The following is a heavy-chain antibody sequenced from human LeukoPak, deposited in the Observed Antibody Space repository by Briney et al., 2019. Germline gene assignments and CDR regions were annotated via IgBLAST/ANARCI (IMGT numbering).Heavy chain of an antibody. CDR1: GGSISSYY. V-gene: IGHV4-59*08. Sequence: SETLSLTCTVSGGSISSYYWSWIRQPPGKGLEWIGYIYYSGSTNYNPSLKSRVTISVDTSKNQFSLKLSSVTAADTAVYYCARHDHSYGFWSGPSFDPWGQGTLVTVSS. J-gene: IGHJ5*02. CDR3: ARHDHSYGFWSGPSFDP. D-gene: IGHD3-3*01. CDR2: IYYSGST.